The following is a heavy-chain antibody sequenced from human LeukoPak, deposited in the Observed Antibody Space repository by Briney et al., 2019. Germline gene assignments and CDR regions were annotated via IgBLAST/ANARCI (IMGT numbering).Heavy chain of an antibody. CDR2: IYYSGST. CDR1: GGSLSSYY. J-gene: IGHJ4*02. V-gene: IGHV4-59*01. Sequence: SETLSLTCTVSGGSLSSYYWSWIRQPPGKGLEWIGYIYYSGSTNYNPSLKSRVTISVDTSKNQFSLKLSSVTAADTAVYYCAREPTTAAGSSYFDYWGQGTLVTVSS. D-gene: IGHD6-13*01. CDR3: AREPTTAAGSSYFDY.